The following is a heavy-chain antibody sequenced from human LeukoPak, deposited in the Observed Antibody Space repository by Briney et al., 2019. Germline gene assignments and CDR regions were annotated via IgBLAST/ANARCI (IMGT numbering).Heavy chain of an antibody. CDR1: GFTFSGYG. J-gene: IGHJ4*02. Sequence: HPGGSLRLSCAASGFTFSGYGMHWVRQAPGKGLEWVALISFDGSNQYYADSVKGRFTISRDNAKNSLYLQMNSLRAEDTAVYYCARRGASGYYNYWGQGTLVTVSS. CDR3: ARRGASGYYNY. V-gene: IGHV3-30*03. D-gene: IGHD3-3*01. CDR2: ISFDGSNQ.